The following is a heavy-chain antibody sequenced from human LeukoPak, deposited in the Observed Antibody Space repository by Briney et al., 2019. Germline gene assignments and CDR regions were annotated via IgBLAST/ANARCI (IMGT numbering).Heavy chain of an antibody. V-gene: IGHV3-7*04. CDR2: IKQDGSEK. J-gene: IGHJ4*02. D-gene: IGHD1-26*01. Sequence: GGSLRLSCAASGFTFSSYWMSWVRQAPGKGLEWVANIKQDGSEKYYVDSVKGRFTISRDNAKNSLYLQMNSLRVEDAAVYYCARDSGSYLEALYFDYWGQGTLVTVSS. CDR3: ARDSGSYLEALYFDY. CDR1: GFTFSSYW.